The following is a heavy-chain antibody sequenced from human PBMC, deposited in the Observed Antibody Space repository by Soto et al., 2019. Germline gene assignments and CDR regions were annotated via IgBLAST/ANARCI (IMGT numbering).Heavy chain of an antibody. CDR2: ISYDGSNK. D-gene: IGHD3-3*01. CDR3: AKVGESYDFWSGAFCYYYGMDV. Sequence: PGGSLRLSCAASGFTFSSYGMHWVRQAPGKGLEWVAVISYDGSNKYYADSVKGRFTISRDNSKNTLYLQMNSLRAEDTAVYYCAKVGESYDFWSGAFCYYYGMDVRGQGTTVTVSS. J-gene: IGHJ6*02. V-gene: IGHV3-30*18. CDR1: GFTFSSYG.